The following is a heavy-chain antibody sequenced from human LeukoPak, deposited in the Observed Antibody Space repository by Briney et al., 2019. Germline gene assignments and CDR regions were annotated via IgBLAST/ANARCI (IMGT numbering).Heavy chain of an antibody. D-gene: IGHD6-19*01. CDR2: IYSGGST. Sequence: PGGSLRLSCAASGFTVSGNYMSWVRQAPGKWLEWVSVIYSGGSTYYADSVKGRFTISRDNSKNTLYLQMNSLRAEDTAVYYCASTTDVAVAGTQLYFDYWGQGTLVTVSS. J-gene: IGHJ4*02. V-gene: IGHV3-53*01. CDR1: GFTVSGNY. CDR3: ASTTDVAVAGTQLYFDY.